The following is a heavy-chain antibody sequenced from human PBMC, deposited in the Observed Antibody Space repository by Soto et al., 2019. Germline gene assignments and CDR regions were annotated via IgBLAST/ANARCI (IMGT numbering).Heavy chain of an antibody. Sequence: QVQLQQWGAGLLKPSETLSLNCAVTGGSLSGYYWSWIRQPPGKGLEWIGEVKDGGHTNYNPSLRGRVTISSDTSNNQFSLRLTSVTAADTGVYYCARGQEGVVATHWDQGSLVTVSS. V-gene: IGHV4-34*01. CDR1: GGSLSGYY. CDR3: ARGQEGVVATH. CDR2: VKDGGHT. D-gene: IGHD5-12*01. J-gene: IGHJ4*02.